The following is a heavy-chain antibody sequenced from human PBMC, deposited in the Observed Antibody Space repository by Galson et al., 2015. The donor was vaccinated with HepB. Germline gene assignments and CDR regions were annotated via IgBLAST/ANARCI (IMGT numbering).Heavy chain of an antibody. CDR2: INPNSGGT. D-gene: IGHD6-19*01. Sequence: SAKVSCKASGYTFTGYYMHWVRQAPGQGLEWMGWINPNSGGTNYAQKFQGRVTMTRDTSISTAYMELSRLRSDDTAVYYCARTGIAVVNNWFDPWGQGTLVTVSS. J-gene: IGHJ5*02. CDR1: GYTFTGYY. V-gene: IGHV1-2*02. CDR3: ARTGIAVVNNWFDP.